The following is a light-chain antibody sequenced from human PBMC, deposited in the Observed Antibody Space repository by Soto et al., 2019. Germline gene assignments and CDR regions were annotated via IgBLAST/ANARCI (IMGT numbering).Light chain of an antibody. CDR1: QSVSSSY. CDR2: GAS. J-gene: IGKJ5*01. Sequence: IVLTQSPATLSLSPCETATLSCRASQSVSSSYLAWYQQKPGQAPRLLIYGASSRATGIPDRFSGSGSGTDFTLTISRLEPEDFAVYYCQQRSNWQITFGQGTRLEIK. V-gene: IGKV3D-20*02. CDR3: QQRSNWQIT.